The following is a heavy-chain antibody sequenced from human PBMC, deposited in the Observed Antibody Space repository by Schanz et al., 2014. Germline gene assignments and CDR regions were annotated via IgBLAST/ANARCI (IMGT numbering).Heavy chain of an antibody. V-gene: IGHV3-20*04. Sequence: EVQLVESGGGLVQPGGSLRLSCEASGFTVSSNYMSWVRQAPGKGLEWVSGINWNGGSTGYADSVKGRFTISRDNAKNSLYLQMNSLRAEDTAVYYCARDHQWLARYYMDVWGKGTTVTVSS. D-gene: IGHD6-19*01. J-gene: IGHJ6*03. CDR3: ARDHQWLARYYMDV. CDR2: INWNGGST. CDR1: GFTVSSNY.